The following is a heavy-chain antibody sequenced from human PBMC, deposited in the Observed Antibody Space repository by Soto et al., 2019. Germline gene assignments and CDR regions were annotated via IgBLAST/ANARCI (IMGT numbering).Heavy chain of an antibody. CDR1: GGSVSSSSYY. CDR3: ASETYYYDSSGYYYGPGAFDI. V-gene: IGHV4-39*01. CDR2: IYYSGST. Sequence: QLQLQESGPGLVKPSETLSLTCTVSGGSVSSSSYYWGWIRQPPGKGPEWIGSIYYSGSTYYNPSLKSRVTISVDTSKDPFSLKLSSVTAADTAVYYCASETYYYDSSGYYYGPGAFDIWGQGTMVTVSS. J-gene: IGHJ3*02. D-gene: IGHD3-22*01.